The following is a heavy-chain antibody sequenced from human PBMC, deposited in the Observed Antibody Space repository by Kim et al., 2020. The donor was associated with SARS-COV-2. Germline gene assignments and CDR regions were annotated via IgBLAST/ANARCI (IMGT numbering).Heavy chain of an antibody. J-gene: IGHJ3*02. CDR3: ARHSSGYLKNAFDI. CDR1: GFTFSSYG. D-gene: IGHD3-22*01. V-gene: IGHV3-33*05. CDR2: ISYDGSNK. Sequence: GGSLRLSCAASGFTFSSYGMHWVRQAPGKGLVWVAVISYDGSNKYYADSVKGRFTISRDNSKNTLYLQMNSLRAEDTAVYYCARHSSGYLKNAFDIWGQG.